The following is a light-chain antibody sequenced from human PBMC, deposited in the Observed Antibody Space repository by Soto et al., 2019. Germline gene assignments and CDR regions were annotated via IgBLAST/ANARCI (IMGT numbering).Light chain of an antibody. V-gene: IGKV1-39*01. CDR3: QQSYNTPQT. J-gene: IGKJ1*01. Sequence: DIQMTQSPSSLSASVGDRVTVTCRASQSISTYLNWYQQKPGKAPNLLIYAASSLQSGVPSRFSGNGSGTDFALTISSLQPEDFVTYYCQQSYNTPQTFGQGTMVDIK. CDR2: AAS. CDR1: QSISTY.